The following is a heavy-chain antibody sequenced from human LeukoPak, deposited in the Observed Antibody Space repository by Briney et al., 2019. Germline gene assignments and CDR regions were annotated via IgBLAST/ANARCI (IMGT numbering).Heavy chain of an antibody. V-gene: IGHV3-23*01. J-gene: IGHJ4*02. D-gene: IGHD3-22*01. CDR1: GFTFRSYA. Sequence: GGSLRLSCAASGFTFRSYAMSWVRQAPGKGLEWVSAISGSGDSTYYPDSVKGRFTISRDNSKNTLYLQMNSLRAEDTAVYYCAKEFNSSGYFDYWGQGTLVTVSS. CDR3: AKEFNSSGYFDY. CDR2: ISGSGDST.